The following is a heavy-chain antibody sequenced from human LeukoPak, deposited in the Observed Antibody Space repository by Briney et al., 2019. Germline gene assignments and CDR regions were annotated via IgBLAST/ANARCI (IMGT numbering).Heavy chain of an antibody. CDR2: ISGNAKTP. D-gene: IGHD4-23*01. CDR3: AKSLYGGLDY. V-gene: IGHV3-23*01. Sequence: GGSLRLSCAASGFTFSTCAMSWVRQAPGKGLEWVSGISGNAKTPSYADSVKGRFTISRDNSKNTVYLQMNSLRVEDTAVYYCAKSLYGGLDYWGQGTLVTVSS. J-gene: IGHJ4*02. CDR1: GFTFSTCA.